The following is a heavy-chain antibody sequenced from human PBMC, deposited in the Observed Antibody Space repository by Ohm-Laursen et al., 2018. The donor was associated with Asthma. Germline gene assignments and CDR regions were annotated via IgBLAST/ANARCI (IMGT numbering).Heavy chain of an antibody. CDR2: TYYRSKWYN. Sequence: QTLSLTCAISGDSVSSNSAAWNWIRQSPSRGLERLGRTYYRSKWYNDYAVSVKSRITINPDTSKNQFSLQLNSVTPEDTAVYYCARAWNDGKEQFALSGMDVWGQGTTVTVSS. J-gene: IGHJ6*02. V-gene: IGHV6-1*01. D-gene: IGHD1-1*01. CDR3: ARAWNDGKEQFALSGMDV. CDR1: GDSVSSNSAA.